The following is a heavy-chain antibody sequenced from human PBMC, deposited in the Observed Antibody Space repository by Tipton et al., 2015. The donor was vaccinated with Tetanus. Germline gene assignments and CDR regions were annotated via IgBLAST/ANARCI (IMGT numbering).Heavy chain of an antibody. CDR1: GGSISSSSYY. Sequence: LRLSCIVSGGSISSSSYYWGWVRQPPGKGLEWIGSIFYTGSTYYNPSLKSRVTISVDTSKNQFSLKLSSVTAADTAVYYCARHRLTGDTEYGMDVWGQGTAVTVPS. CDR2: IFYTGST. CDR3: ARHRLTGDTEYGMDV. V-gene: IGHV4-39*01. D-gene: IGHD5-18*01. J-gene: IGHJ6*02.